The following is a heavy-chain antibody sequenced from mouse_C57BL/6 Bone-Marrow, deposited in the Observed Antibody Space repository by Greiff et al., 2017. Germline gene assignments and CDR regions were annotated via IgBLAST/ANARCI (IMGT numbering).Heavy chain of an antibody. CDR3: ARYYYGRFDY. CDR1: GFTFTDYY. V-gene: IGHV7-3*01. Sequence: EVKLVESGGGLVQPGGSLSLSCAASGFTFTDYYMSWVRQPPGKALEWLGFIRNKANGYTTEYSASVKGRFTISRDNSQSILYLQMNALGAEDSAAYYCARYYYGRFDYWGQGTTLTVSS. CDR2: IRNKANGYTT. D-gene: IGHD1-1*01. J-gene: IGHJ2*01.